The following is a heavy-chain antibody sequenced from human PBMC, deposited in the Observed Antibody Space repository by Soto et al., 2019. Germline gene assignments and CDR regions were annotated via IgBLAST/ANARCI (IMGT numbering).Heavy chain of an antibody. Sequence: ASVKVSCKASGYTFTTHDISWVRQAPGQGLEWMGRISTYNGNTNYPQSLQGRLTLTTDTSTTTAYMELRSLRSDDTAGYYCARDPYHVLMVNAPNLYGMDVWGQGTTVTVSS. D-gene: IGHD2-8*01. CDR3: ARDPYHVLMVNAPNLYGMDV. J-gene: IGHJ6*02. V-gene: IGHV1-18*01. CDR2: ISTYNGNT. CDR1: GYTFTTHD.